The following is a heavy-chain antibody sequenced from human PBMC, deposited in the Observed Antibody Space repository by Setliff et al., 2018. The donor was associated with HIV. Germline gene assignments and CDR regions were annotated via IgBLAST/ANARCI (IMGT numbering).Heavy chain of an antibody. CDR1: GVSISNYY. CDR2: IYSSGST. D-gene: IGHD4-17*01. V-gene: IGHV4-59*08. Sequence: PSETLSLTCSVSGVSISNYYWSWIRQPPGKGLEWIGFIYSSGSTNYNPSLKSRVTISVDTSKNQFSLKLNFVTAADTAVYYCARNVGGLRSAVNWFDPWGQGTLVTVSS. J-gene: IGHJ5*02. CDR3: ARNVGGLRSAVNWFDP.